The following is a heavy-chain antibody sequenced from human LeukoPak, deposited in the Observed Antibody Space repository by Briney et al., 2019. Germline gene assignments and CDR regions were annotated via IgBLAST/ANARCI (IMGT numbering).Heavy chain of an antibody. CDR3: ARSRLFYGAEDY. CDR1: GGTFSSYA. D-gene: IGHD4-17*01. CDR2: IIPTFGTA. V-gene: IGHV1-69*13. J-gene: IGHJ4*02. Sequence: ASVKVSCKASGGTFSSYAISWVRQAPGQGLEWMGGIIPTFGTANYAQKFQGRVTITADESTSTAYMELSSLRSEDTAVYYCARSRLFYGAEDYWGQGTLVTVSS.